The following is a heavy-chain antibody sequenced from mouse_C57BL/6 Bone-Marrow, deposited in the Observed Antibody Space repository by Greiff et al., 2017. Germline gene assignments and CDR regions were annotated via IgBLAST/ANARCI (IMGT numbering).Heavy chain of an antibody. V-gene: IGHV3-6*01. D-gene: IGHD2-5*01. J-gene: IGHJ4*01. CDR1: GYSITSGYY. CDR3: ARDYSNVYYAMDY. CDR2: ISYDGSN. Sequence: ESGPGLVKPSQSLSLTCSVTGYSITSGYYWNWIRQFPGNKLEWMGYISYDGSNNYNPSLKNRISITRDTSKNQFFLKLNSVTTEDTATYYCARDYSNVYYAMDYWGQGTSVTVSS.